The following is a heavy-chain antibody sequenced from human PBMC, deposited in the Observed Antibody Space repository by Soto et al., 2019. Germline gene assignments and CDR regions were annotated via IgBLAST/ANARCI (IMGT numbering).Heavy chain of an antibody. V-gene: IGHV4-30-4*01. CDR3: ASYGRGTYYYGYYFHH. D-gene: IGHD3-10*01. Sequence: LSLTGTVAGGAIISADYYWSLIRQPPGKGLEWIGYIYYSGSTNYNPSLKSRVTISLDTSKNQFSLKLSSVTAADAAVYYCASYGRGTYYYGYYFHHWGQGTPVTVS. CDR1: GGAIISADYY. J-gene: IGHJ4*02. CDR2: IYYSGST.